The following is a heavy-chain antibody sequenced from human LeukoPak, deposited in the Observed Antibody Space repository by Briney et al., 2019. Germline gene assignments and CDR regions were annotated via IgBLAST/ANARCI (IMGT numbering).Heavy chain of an antibody. CDR3: ARDILSDSYVYFVH. Sequence: PSQTLSLTCTVSGGSISSGGYFWSWIRQHPGKDLEWIGYIYYTGSTYYNPSLKSRVAMSLDTSKNQFSLKLSSVTAADTAVYYCARDILSDSYVYFVHWGQGTLVTVSS. J-gene: IGHJ4*02. CDR1: GGSISSGGYF. CDR2: IYYTGST. D-gene: IGHD2-21*02. V-gene: IGHV4-31*03.